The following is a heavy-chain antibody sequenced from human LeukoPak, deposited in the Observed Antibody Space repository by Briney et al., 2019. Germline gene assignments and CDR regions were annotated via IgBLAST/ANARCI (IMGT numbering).Heavy chain of an antibody. Sequence: SETLSLTCAVDGGSFSVYYWSWIRQPPGKGLEWIGEINHSGSTNYNPSPKSRVTISVDTSKNQFSLNLSSVTAADTAVYYCARGLGEDYGDYYFDYWGQGTLVTVSS. J-gene: IGHJ4*02. CDR1: GGSFSVYY. D-gene: IGHD4-17*01. CDR3: ARGLGEDYGDYYFDY. CDR2: INHSGST. V-gene: IGHV4-34*01.